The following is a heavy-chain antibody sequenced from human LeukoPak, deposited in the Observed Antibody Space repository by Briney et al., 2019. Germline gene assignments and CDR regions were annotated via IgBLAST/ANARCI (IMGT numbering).Heavy chain of an antibody. J-gene: IGHJ4*02. D-gene: IGHD2-21*01. Sequence: GSLRLSCAASGFSVSGKFTSWVRQAPGKGLEWVSIIHYDGKIRYAGSVGGRFTIYRDDSENTLFLQMNSLRVDDTAVYFCASGDGYLQPYWGQGTLVTVSS. CDR1: GFSVSGKF. CDR3: ASGDGYLQPY. V-gene: IGHV3-53*01. CDR2: IHYDGKI.